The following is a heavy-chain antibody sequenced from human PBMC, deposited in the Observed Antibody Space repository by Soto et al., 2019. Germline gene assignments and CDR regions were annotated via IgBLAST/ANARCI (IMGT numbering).Heavy chain of an antibody. CDR1: GGSFSGYY. V-gene: IGHV4-34*01. CDR3: ARGNRVVVVPAARSNRKIWLDP. CDR2: INHSGST. D-gene: IGHD2-2*01. J-gene: IGHJ5*02. Sequence: NPSETLSLTCAVYGGSFSGYYWSWNRQPPGKGLEWIGEINHSGSTNYNPSLKRRVTISVDTSKNQFSLKLSSVNAAVTAVYYCARGNRVVVVPAARSNRKIWLDPWGQGTLVTVSS.